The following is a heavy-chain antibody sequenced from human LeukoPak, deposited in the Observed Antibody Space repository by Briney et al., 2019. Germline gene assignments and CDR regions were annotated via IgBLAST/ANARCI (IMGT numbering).Heavy chain of an antibody. V-gene: IGHV3-66*01. D-gene: IGHD5-18*01. CDR2: IYSGGST. J-gene: IGHJ5*02. CDR1: GFTVSSNY. CDR3: ARGLYSYGGNWFDP. Sequence: GSLRLSCAASGFTVSSNYMSWVRQAPGKGLEWVSVIYSGGSTYYADSVKGRFTISRDNSKNTLYLQMNSLRAEDTAVYYCARGLYSYGGNWFDPWGQGTLVTVSS.